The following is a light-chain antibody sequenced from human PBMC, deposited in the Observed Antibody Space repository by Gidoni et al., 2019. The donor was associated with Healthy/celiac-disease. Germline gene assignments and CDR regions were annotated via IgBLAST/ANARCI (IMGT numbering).Light chain of an antibody. V-gene: IGKV3-11*01. CDR1: QSVSSY. Sequence: IVLTQSPATLSLSPGERATLSCRARQSVSSYLAWYQQKPGQAPRLLIYDASNRATGTPARFSGSGSGTDFTLTISSLEPEDFAVYYCQQRSNWITFGQGTRLEIK. J-gene: IGKJ5*01. CDR2: DAS. CDR3: QQRSNWIT.